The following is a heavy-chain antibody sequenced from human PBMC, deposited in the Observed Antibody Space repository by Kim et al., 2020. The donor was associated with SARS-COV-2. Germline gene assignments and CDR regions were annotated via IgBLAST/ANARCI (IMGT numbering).Heavy chain of an antibody. CDR3: ASSGWSRPPNADYYYYYGMDV. V-gene: IGHV1-69*13. CDR2: IIPIFGTA. J-gene: IGHJ6*02. CDR1: GGTFSSYA. D-gene: IGHD6-19*01. Sequence: SVKVSCKASGGTFSSYAISWVRQAPGQGLEWWGGIIPIFGTANYAQKFQGRVTITADESTSTAYMELSSLRSEDTAVYYCASSGWSRPPNADYYYYYGMDVWGQGTTVTVSS.